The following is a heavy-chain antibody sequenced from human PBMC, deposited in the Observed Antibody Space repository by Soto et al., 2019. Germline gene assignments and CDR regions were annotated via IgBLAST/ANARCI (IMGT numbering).Heavy chain of an antibody. Sequence: QLQRQESGSGLVKPSQTLSLTCAVSGGSISRGGYSWSWIRQPPGKGLEWIGYIYHSGSTYYNPSLKRPFTISVDRPTNKFALKRSAVPAAVTAGYYSARLPDRGGQGPRVTV. CDR3: ARLPDR. CDR1: GGSISRGGYS. D-gene: IGHD2-2*01. J-gene: IGHJ5*02. V-gene: IGHV4-30-2*01. CDR2: IYHSGST.